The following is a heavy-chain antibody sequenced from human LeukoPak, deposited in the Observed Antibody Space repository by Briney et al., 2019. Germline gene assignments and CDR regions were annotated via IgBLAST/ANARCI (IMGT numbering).Heavy chain of an antibody. J-gene: IGHJ5*02. CDR3: ARANGRPGYRWFDP. CDR1: GGSISSYY. Sequence: SETLSLTCTVSGGSISSYYWSWIRQPPGKGLEWIGYIYYSGSTNYNPSLKSRMTISIDTSENQFSLKLSSVTAADTAVYLCARANGRPGYRWFDPWGQGTLVTVSS. V-gene: IGHV4-59*12. D-gene: IGHD1-1*01. CDR2: IYYSGST.